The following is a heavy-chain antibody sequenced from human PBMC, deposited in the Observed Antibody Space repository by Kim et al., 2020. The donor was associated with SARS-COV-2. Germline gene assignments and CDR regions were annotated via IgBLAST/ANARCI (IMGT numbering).Heavy chain of an antibody. CDR3: ARESSRRADY. D-gene: IGHD2-2*01. CDR2: ST. J-gene: IGHJ4*02. V-gene: IGHV3-23*01. Sequence: STFYADSVKGPFTISRDNSKNTLFLQLNSLRAEDTALYYCARESSRRADYWGQGTLVTVSS.